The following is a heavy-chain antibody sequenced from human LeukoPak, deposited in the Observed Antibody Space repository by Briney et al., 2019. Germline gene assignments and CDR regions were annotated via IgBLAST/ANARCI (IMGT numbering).Heavy chain of an antibody. V-gene: IGHV3-23*01. D-gene: IGHD2-21*02. Sequence: GGSLRLSCAASGFSLNSFAMSWVRQAPGKGLEWVSAISGSGGSTYYADSVKGRFTISRDNSKNTLYLQMNSLRAEDTAVYYCARKKGVTPYYYYGMDVWGQGTTVTVSS. CDR2: ISGSGGST. J-gene: IGHJ6*02. CDR1: GFSLNSFA. CDR3: ARKKGVTPYYYYGMDV.